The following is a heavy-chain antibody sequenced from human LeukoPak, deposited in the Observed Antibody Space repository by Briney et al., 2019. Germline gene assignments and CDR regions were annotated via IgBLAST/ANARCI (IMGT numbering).Heavy chain of an antibody. J-gene: IGHJ3*02. CDR3: ARRSAAKDAFDI. CDR2: INSDGSTT. CDR1: GFTFSSYW. V-gene: IGHV3-74*01. D-gene: IGHD6-25*01. Sequence: PGRSLTLSCAASGFTFSSYWMHWVRQAPGKGLVWVSRINSDGSTTSYADSVKGRFTISRDNAKNTLYLQMNSLRAEDTAVYYCARRSAAKDAFDIWGQGTMVTVSS.